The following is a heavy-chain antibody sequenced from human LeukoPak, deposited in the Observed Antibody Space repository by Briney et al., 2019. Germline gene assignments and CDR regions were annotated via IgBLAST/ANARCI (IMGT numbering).Heavy chain of an antibody. CDR2: IWFDGTNK. D-gene: IGHD6-19*01. J-gene: IGHJ4*02. V-gene: IGHV3-33*06. CDR3: AKARGSGWHDPWYLDY. CDR1: GFTFSNYA. Sequence: GRSLRLSCAASGFTFSNYAMHWVRQAPGTGLELVAVIWFDGTNKYYGDSVRGRFTISRDNSKNRLYLQMNSLRAEDTAAYYCAKARGSGWHDPWYLDYWGQGTLVTVSS.